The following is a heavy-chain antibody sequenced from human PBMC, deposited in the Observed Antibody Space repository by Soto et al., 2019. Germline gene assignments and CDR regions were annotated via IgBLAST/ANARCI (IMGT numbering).Heavy chain of an antibody. D-gene: IGHD3-10*01. V-gene: IGHV4-59*08. CDR3: ARQGMRGGHMDV. CDR2: IYYSGST. CDR1: GGSISSYY. Sequence: SETLSLTCTVSGGSISSYYWSWIRQPPGKGLEWIGYIYYSGSTNYNPSLKSRVTISVDTSKNQFSLKLSSVTAADTAVYYCARQGMRGGHMDVWGKGTTVTVSS. J-gene: IGHJ6*03.